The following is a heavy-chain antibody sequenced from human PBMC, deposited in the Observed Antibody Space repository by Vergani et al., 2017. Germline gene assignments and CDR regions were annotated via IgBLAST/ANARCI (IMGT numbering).Heavy chain of an antibody. CDR1: GGTFSSYA. Sequence: QVQLVQSGAEVKKPGSSVKVSCKASGGTFSSYAISWVRQAPGQGLEWMGRIIPILGTANYAQKFQGRVTITADESTSTAYMDLGSLRSEDTAVYYGARSGMYSHDAFDIWGQGTMVTVSS. V-gene: IGHV1-69*11. CDR3: ARSGMYSHDAFDI. CDR2: IIPILGTA. J-gene: IGHJ3*02. D-gene: IGHD2-21*01.